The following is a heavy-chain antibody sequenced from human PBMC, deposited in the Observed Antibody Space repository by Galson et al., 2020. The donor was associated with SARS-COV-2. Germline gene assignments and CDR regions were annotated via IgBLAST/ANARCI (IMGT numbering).Heavy chain of an antibody. J-gene: IGHJ4*02. CDR3: ARAPGITIFGVVIMGPAYFDY. V-gene: IGHV3-21*01. CDR2: ISSSSSYI. CDR1: GFTFSSYS. D-gene: IGHD3-3*01. Sequence: GGSLRLSCAASGFTFSSYSMNWVRQAPGKGLERVSSISSSSSYIYYADSVKGRFTISRDNAKNSLYLQMNSLRAEDTAVYYCARAPGITIFGVVIMGPAYFDYWGQGTLVTVSS.